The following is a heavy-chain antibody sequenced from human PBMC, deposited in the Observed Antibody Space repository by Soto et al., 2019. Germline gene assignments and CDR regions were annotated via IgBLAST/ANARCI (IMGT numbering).Heavy chain of an antibody. J-gene: IGHJ4*02. CDR2: IYYSGST. CDR1: GGSISSYY. V-gene: IGHV4-59*01. CDR3: ARDLRVPSSSSGYFAY. D-gene: IGHD6-13*01. Sequence: SETLSLTCTVSGGSISSYYWSWIRQPPGKGLEWIGYIYYSGSTNYNPSLKSRVTISVDTSKNQFSLKLSSVTAADTAVYYCARDLRVPSSSSGYFAYWGQGTLVTAS.